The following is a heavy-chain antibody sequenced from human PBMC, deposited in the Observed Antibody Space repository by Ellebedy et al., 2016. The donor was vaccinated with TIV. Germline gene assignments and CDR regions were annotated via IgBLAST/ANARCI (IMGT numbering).Heavy chain of an antibody. Sequence: SVKVSXXASGGTFSSDAFSWVRQAPGERLEWMGRIIPILGIPNYAQKFQGRVTISADKSTSTVSLELSSPRSDDTALYYCARVSRWEAFDIWGQGTMVTVSS. J-gene: IGHJ3*02. CDR3: ARVSRWEAFDI. CDR2: IIPILGIP. D-gene: IGHD1-26*01. CDR1: GGTFSSDA. V-gene: IGHV1-69*04.